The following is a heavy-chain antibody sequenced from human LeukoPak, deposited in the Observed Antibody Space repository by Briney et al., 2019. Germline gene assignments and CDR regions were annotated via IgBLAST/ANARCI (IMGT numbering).Heavy chain of an antibody. CDR1: GFTFTSYG. V-gene: IGHV3-33*08. CDR3: ATSGNYRFDY. J-gene: IGHJ4*02. CDR2: IWYDGGNK. Sequence: GTSLRLSCAASGFTFTSYGMHWVRQAPGKGLEWVAVIWYDGGNKYFADSVKGRFTISRDNAQNSLYLQMNSLRDEDTAVYYCATSGNYRFDYWGQGTLVTVSS. D-gene: IGHD1-26*01.